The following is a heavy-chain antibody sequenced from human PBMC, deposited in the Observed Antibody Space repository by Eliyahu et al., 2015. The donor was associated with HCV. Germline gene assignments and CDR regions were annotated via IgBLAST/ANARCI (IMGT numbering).Heavy chain of an antibody. CDR2: VSWNSASI. CDR1: GFTFXGYA. J-gene: IGHJ4*02. D-gene: IGHD6-13*01. CDR3: ARDRTTAAVKAAFDY. Sequence: EVQLVESGGGLVQPGRSLRLSCAASGFTFXGYAMHWVRQPPGKGLEWVSGVSWNSASIGYADSVKGRFTISRDNAKNSLYLQMNSLRAEDTALYYCARDRTTAAVKAAFDYWGQGALVTVSS. V-gene: IGHV3-9*01.